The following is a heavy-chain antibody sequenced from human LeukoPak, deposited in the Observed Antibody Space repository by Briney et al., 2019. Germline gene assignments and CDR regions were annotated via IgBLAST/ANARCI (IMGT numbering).Heavy chain of an antibody. V-gene: IGHV3-49*03. CDR3: TRXREYGSSWYRYYYYXMDX. Sequence: GGSLRLSCTASGFTFGDYAMSWFRQAPGKGLEWVGFIRSKAYGGTTEYAASVKGRFTISRDDSKSIAYLQMNSLKTEDTAVYXRTRXREYGSSWYRYYYYXMDXWGXXXXVT. CDR1: GFTFGDYA. J-gene: IGHJ6*03. CDR2: IRSKAYGGTT. D-gene: IGHD6-13*01.